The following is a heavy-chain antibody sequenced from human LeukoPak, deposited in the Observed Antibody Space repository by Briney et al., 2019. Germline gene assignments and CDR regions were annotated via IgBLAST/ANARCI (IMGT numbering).Heavy chain of an antibody. CDR3: VKDLSGTYSFDD. CDR1: GFTLSRDT. D-gene: IGHD3-10*01. J-gene: IGHJ4*02. V-gene: IGHV3-64D*06. Sequence: GGSLRLSCSASGFTLSRDTVHWVRQAPGKGLEYVSSITDNGGRTLYADSVKGRFTISRDNSKNTVYLQMSSLRAEDTAVYYCVKDLSGTYSFDDWGQGTLASVSS. CDR2: ITDNGGRT.